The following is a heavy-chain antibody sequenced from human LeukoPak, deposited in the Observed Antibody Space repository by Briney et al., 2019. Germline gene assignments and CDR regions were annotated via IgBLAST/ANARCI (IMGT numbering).Heavy chain of an antibody. CDR1: GFTFSSYS. D-gene: IGHD5-24*01. CDR3: AREGRRLQIGGSAGDY. V-gene: IGHV3-48*01. Sequence: PGGSLRLSCAASGFTFSSYSMNWVRQAPGKGLEWVSYISSSSSTIYYADSVKGRFTISRDNAKNSLYLQMNSLRAEDTAVYYCAREGRRLQIGGSAGDYWGQGTLVTVSS. J-gene: IGHJ4*02. CDR2: ISSSSSTI.